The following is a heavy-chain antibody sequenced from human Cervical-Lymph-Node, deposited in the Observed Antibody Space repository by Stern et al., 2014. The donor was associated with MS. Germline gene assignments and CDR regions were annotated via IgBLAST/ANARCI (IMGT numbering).Heavy chain of an antibody. Sequence: VQLVESGPEVKKPGTSVKVSCKASGFTFTTSNVQWVRQARGQRLEWIGWIVVGSGSTNYAQKYQGRITITRDMSTSTDYMELTSLRPEDTAVYYCAAEGSGSYGELDYWGQGTLVTVSS. CDR2: IVVGSGST. CDR3: AAEGSGSYGELDY. J-gene: IGHJ4*02. V-gene: IGHV1-58*01. D-gene: IGHD1-26*01. CDR1: GFTFTTSN.